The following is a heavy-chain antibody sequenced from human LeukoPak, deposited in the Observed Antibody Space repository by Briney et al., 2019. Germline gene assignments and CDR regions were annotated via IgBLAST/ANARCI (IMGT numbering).Heavy chain of an antibody. CDR2: VYTSGST. V-gene: IGHV4-4*09. Sequence: SSETLSLTCSVSGGSLTNYYWGWIRQPPGKGLEWIGYVYTSGSTNYNPSLKSRVTISVDTSKNQFSLKLSSVTAADTAVYYCARGFLEWLRDYNYYYMDVWGKGTTVTVSS. CDR3: ARGFLEWLRDYNYYYMDV. J-gene: IGHJ6*03. CDR1: GGSLTNYY. D-gene: IGHD3-3*01.